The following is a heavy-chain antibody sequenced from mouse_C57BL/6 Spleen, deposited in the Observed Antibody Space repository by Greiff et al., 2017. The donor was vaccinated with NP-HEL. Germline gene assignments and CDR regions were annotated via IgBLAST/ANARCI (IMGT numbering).Heavy chain of an antibody. J-gene: IGHJ2*01. CDR1: GYTFTSYG. Sequence: QVQLQQSGAELARPGASVKLSCKASGYTFTSYGISWVKQRTGQGLEWIGEIYPRSGNTYYNEKFKGKATLTADKSSSTAYMELRSLTSEDSAVYFCASQGISGSSQYYFDYWGQGTTLTVSS. D-gene: IGHD1-1*01. CDR3: ASQGISGSSQYYFDY. CDR2: IYPRSGNT. V-gene: IGHV1-81*01.